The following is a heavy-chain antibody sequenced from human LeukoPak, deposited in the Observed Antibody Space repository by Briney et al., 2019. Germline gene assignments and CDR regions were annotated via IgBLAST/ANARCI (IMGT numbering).Heavy chain of an antibody. D-gene: IGHD6-19*01. CDR2: IIPIFGTA. CDR1: GGTFSSYA. CDR3: ARDLQVMSSGWYGPH. J-gene: IGHJ4*02. Sequence: ASVKVSCKASGGTFSSYAVSWVRQAPGQGLEWMGGIIPIFGTANYAQKFQGRVTITADESTSTAYMELSSLRSEDTAVYYCARDLQVMSSGWYGPHWGQGTLVTVSS. V-gene: IGHV1-69*13.